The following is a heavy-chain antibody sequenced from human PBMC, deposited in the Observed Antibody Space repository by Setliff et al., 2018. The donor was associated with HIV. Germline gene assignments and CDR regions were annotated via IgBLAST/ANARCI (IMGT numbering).Heavy chain of an antibody. CDR3: AKHGFERKSPYNWFDS. D-gene: IGHD3-16*01. Sequence: GESLKISCKGSGYKFINYWIGWVRQMPGKGLEWMGIIYPDDSATRYSPSFQGQVTISADKSINTAYLRWRSLRASDTAIYFCAKHGFERKSPYNWFDSWGQGTLVTVSS. CDR1: GYKFINYW. J-gene: IGHJ5*01. CDR2: IYPDDSAT. V-gene: IGHV5-51*01.